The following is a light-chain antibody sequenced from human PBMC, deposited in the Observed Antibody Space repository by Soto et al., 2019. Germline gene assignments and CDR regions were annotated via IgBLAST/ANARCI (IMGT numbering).Light chain of an antibody. CDR3: LQGSHWPWT. CDR1: QSLVYSEGHTS. J-gene: IGKJ1*01. CDR2: MVS. V-gene: IGKV2-30*01. Sequence: DVVRTQSPLSLPVPLGHPASISCRSSQSLVYSEGHTSLNWFQQRPGQSPRRLIYMVSHRDSGVPDRFSGSGSGTDFTLKISRVEAEDVGVYYCLQGSHWPWTFGQGTKVEFK.